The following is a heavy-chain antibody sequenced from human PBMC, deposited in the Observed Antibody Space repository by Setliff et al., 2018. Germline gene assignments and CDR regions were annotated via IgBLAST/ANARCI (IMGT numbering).Heavy chain of an antibody. CDR1: GGSISSSSYY. J-gene: IGHJ4*02. V-gene: IGHV4-39*01. Sequence: LSLTCTVSGGSISSSSYYWGWIRQPPGKGLEWIGSIYYGGSTYYNPSLKSRVTISVDTSKNQFSLNLSSVTAADTAVYYCASLPYYDSSGYSLSYYWGQGTLVTVSS. CDR3: ASLPYYDSSGYSLSYY. D-gene: IGHD3-22*01. CDR2: IYYGGST.